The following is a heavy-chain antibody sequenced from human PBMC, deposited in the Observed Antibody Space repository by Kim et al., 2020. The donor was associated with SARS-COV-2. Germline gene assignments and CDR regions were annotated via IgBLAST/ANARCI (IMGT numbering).Heavy chain of an antibody. D-gene: IGHD3-10*01. V-gene: IGHV1-3*01. CDR3: ARDPRKFGITYNWFDP. CDR1: GYTFTSYA. CDR2: INAGNGNT. J-gene: IGHJ5*02. Sequence: ASVKVSCKASGYTFTSYAMHWVRQAPGQRLEWMGWINAGNGNTKYSQKFQGRVTITRDTSASTAYMELSSLRSEDTAVYYCARDPRKFGITYNWFDPWGQGTLVTVSS.